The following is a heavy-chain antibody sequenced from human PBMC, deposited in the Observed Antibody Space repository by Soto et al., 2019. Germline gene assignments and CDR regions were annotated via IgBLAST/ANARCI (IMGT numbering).Heavy chain of an antibody. CDR2: INPNSGGT. J-gene: IGHJ3*02. V-gene: IGHV1-2*04. Sequence: QVQLVQSGAEVKKPGSSVKVSCKASGGTFSSYAISWVRQAPGQGLEWMGWINPNSGGTNYAQKFQGWVTMTRDTSISTAYMELSRLRSDDTAVYYCAREGAGYSSSRDAFDIWGQGTMVTVSS. CDR3: AREGAGYSSSRDAFDI. D-gene: IGHD6-13*01. CDR1: GGTFSSYA.